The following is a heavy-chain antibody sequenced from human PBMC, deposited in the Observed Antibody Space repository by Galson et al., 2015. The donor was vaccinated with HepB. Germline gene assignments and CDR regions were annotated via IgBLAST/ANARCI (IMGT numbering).Heavy chain of an antibody. J-gene: IGHJ4*02. CDR1: GYTFTSYG. D-gene: IGHD1-1*01. V-gene: IGHV1-18*01. Sequence: SVKVSCKASGYTFTSYGISWVRQAPGQGLEWMGWISAYNGNTNYAQKLQGRVTMTTDTSTSTAYMELRSLRSDDTAVYYCARDEGGTNSKNFAYWGQGTLVTVSS. CDR2: ISAYNGNT. CDR3: ARDEGGTNSKNFAY.